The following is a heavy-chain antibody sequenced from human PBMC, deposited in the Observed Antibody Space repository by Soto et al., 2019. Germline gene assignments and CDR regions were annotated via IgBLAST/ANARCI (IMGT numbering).Heavy chain of an antibody. J-gene: IGHJ3*02. D-gene: IGHD5-12*01. Sequence: GESLNIYCKGSGYSFTSSWIGKERQMPGKGLEWMGVIYPGDSDTRYSPSFQGQVTISADKSISTAYLQWSSLKASDTAMYYCARPRMNVEMATICAFDILGQGTMFTVS. CDR1: GYSFTSSW. CDR2: IYPGDSDT. V-gene: IGHV5-51*01. CDR3: ARPRMNVEMATICAFDI.